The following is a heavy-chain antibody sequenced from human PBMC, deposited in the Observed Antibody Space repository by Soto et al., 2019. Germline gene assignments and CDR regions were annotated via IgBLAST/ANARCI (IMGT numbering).Heavy chain of an antibody. J-gene: IGHJ3*02. CDR2: IIPIFGTA. Sequence: SVKVSCKASGGTFSSYAISWVRQAPGQGLEWMGGIIPIFGTANYAQKFQGRVTITADESTSTAYMELSSLRSEDTAVYYCARDRHIVVVTAIQTHDAFDIWGQGTMVT. CDR3: ARDRHIVVVTAIQTHDAFDI. D-gene: IGHD2-21*02. V-gene: IGHV1-69*13. CDR1: GGTFSSYA.